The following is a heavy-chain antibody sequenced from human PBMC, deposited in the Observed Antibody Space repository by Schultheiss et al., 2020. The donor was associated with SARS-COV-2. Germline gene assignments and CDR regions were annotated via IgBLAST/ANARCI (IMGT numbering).Heavy chain of an antibody. CDR3: AKDRDWGIRVIATPPSYHYYYMDV. Sequence: SVKVSCKASGGTFSSNAISWVRQAPGQGLEWMGGIIPVFGTTKYAQKFQGRLTLTADESTSTAYMELSSLRFEDTAVYYCAKDRDWGIRVIATPPSYHYYYMDVWGKGTTVTVSS. J-gene: IGHJ6*03. CDR1: GGTFSSNA. CDR2: IIPVFGTT. D-gene: IGHD2-21*01. V-gene: IGHV1-69*13.